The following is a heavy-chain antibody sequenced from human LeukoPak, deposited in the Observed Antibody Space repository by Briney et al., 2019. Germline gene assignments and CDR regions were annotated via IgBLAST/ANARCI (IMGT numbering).Heavy chain of an antibody. V-gene: IGHV3-30*03. CDR3: ARRSFYYDSSGYQHYFDH. D-gene: IGHD3-22*01. J-gene: IGHJ4*02. Sequence: GGSLRLSCAASGFTFSSYGMHWVRQAPGKGLEWVAVIPYDGGKYYADSVKGRFTISRDTSKDTLYLQMNSLRAEDTAVYYCARRSFYYDSSGYQHYFDHWGQGTLVTVSS. CDR2: IPYDGGK. CDR1: GFTFSSYG.